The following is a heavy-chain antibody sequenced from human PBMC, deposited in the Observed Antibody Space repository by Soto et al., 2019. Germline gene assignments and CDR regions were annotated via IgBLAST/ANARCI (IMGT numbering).Heavy chain of an antibody. D-gene: IGHD2-15*01. CDR3: ARRYCSGGSCYRPWYYYGMDV. J-gene: IGHJ6*01. Sequence: QVQLVESGGGVVQPGRSLRLSCAASGFTFSSYAMHWVRQAPGKGLEWVAVISYDGSNKYYADSVKGRFTISRDNSKNTLYLQMNSLRAEDTAVYYCARRYCSGGSCYRPWYYYGMDVW. CDR2: ISYDGSNK. CDR1: GFTFSSYA. V-gene: IGHV3-30-3*01.